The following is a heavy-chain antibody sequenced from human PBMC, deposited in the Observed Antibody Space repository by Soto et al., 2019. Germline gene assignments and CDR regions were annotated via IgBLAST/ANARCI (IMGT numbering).Heavy chain of an antibody. D-gene: IGHD4-17*01. CDR2: IYYSGST. V-gene: IGHV4-31*03. J-gene: IGHJ4*02. CDR3: ASMAYGDDTRFFDY. Sequence: SETLSLTCTVSGGSISSGGYYWSWIRRHPGKGLEWIGYIYYSGSTYYNPSLKSRVTISVDTSKNQFSLKLSSVTAADTAVYYCASMAYGDDTRFFDYWGQGTLVTVSS. CDR1: GGSISSGGYY.